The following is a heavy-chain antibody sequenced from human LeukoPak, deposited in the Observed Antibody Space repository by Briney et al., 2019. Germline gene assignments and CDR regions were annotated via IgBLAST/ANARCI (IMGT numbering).Heavy chain of an antibody. CDR1: GYSFTRYW. CDR3: ARQFGGNSEFDY. D-gene: IGHD4-23*01. Sequence: GESLKISCKGSGYSFTRYWIGWVRQVPVKYLEWMGIIYPGDSDIRYSPSFQGQVTISADKSISTAYLQWSSLKASGTAMYYCARQFGGNSEFDYWGQGTLVTVSS. CDR2: IYPGDSDI. J-gene: IGHJ4*02. V-gene: IGHV5-51*01.